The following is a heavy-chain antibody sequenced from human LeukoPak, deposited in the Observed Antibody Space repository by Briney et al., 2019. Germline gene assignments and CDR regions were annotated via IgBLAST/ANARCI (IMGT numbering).Heavy chain of an antibody. V-gene: IGHV4-61*02. CDR1: GGSISGSSYY. CDR3: AKDDPTTVGEAFDV. CDR2: MYTSGAR. J-gene: IGHJ3*01. D-gene: IGHD3-10*01. Sequence: SQTLSLTCRVSGGSISGSSYYCNWIRQPAGTGLEWIGRMYTSGARNYSPSLKSRVTMSVDTSKNEFSLKLNSVTAAYTAVYYCAKDDPTTVGEAFDVWGQGTMVTVSS.